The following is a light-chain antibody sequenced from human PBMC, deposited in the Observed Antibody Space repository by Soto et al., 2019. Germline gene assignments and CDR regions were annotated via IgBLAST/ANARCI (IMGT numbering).Light chain of an antibody. CDR2: GNS. V-gene: IGLV1-40*01. J-gene: IGLJ3*02. CDR3: QSYDSSLGGWV. Sequence: QPVLTQPPSVSGAPGQSVTISCSESGSNIGAGFDVHWYQQHPGTAPKLLMYGNSIRPSGVPDRFSGSKSGTSASLAISGLQAEDEADYYCQSYDSSLGGWVFGGGTKLTVL. CDR1: GSNIGAGFD.